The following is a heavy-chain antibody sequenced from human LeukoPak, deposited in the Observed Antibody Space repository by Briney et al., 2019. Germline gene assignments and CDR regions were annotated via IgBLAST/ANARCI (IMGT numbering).Heavy chain of an antibody. Sequence: GGSLRLSCAASGFTFSSYEMNWARQAPGKGLEWGGRIKSKTDGGPTDYAAPVKGRFTISRDDSKNTLYLQMNSLKTEDTAVYYCTTGNTGWGQGTLVAVSS. CDR1: GFTFSSYE. J-gene: IGHJ4*02. V-gene: IGHV3-15*01. D-gene: IGHD1-14*01. CDR2: IKSKTDGGPT. CDR3: TTGNTG.